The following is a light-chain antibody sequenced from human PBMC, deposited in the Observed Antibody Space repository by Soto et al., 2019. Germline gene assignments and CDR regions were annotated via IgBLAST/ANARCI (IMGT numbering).Light chain of an antibody. V-gene: IGLV1-44*01. CDR1: SSNIGRNT. J-gene: IGLJ3*02. Sequence: QSVVTQPPSASGTPGQRVTISCSGSSSNIGRNTVNWYQQFPGTAPNLLIYNNNERPSGVPDRVSGSKSGTSASLAISGLRSEDEADYYCAVWDASLNGRVFGGGTKLTVL. CDR2: NNN. CDR3: AVWDASLNGRV.